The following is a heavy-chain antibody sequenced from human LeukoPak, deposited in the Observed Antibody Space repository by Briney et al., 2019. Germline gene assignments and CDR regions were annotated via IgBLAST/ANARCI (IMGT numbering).Heavy chain of an antibody. D-gene: IGHD1-7*01. J-gene: IGHJ4*02. CDR3: ARTRNWNYYAEFDY. V-gene: IGHV1-2*02. Sequence: ASVKVSCKASGYTFTGYYMHWVRQAPGQGLEWMGWINPNSGGTNYAQKFQGRVTMTRATSISTAYMELSRLRSDDTAVYYCARTRNWNYYAEFDYWGQGTLVTVSS. CDR1: GYTFTGYY. CDR2: INPNSGGT.